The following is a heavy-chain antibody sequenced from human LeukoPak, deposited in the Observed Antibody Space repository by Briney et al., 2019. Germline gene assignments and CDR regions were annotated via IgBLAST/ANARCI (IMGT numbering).Heavy chain of an antibody. Sequence: GGSLRLSCVASGFTFSSYWMHWVRQVPGKGLVWVSRINSVGNSTSYADSVKGRLTISRDNAKNTLYLQVNSLRAEDTAVYYCARDRVGGLDHWGQGTLVTVSS. CDR1: GFTFSSYW. J-gene: IGHJ4*02. CDR3: ARDRVGGLDH. V-gene: IGHV3-74*01. CDR2: INSVGNST. D-gene: IGHD1-26*01.